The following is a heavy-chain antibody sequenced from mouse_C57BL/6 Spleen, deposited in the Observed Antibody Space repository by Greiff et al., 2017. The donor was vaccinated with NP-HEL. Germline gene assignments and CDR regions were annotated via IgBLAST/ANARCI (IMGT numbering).Heavy chain of an antibody. CDR2: ISNGGGST. D-gene: IGHD1-1*01. CDR3: ARHENGSSLFAY. V-gene: IGHV5-12*01. J-gene: IGHJ3*01. Sequence: EVQLVESGGGLVQPGGSLKLSCAASGFTFSDYYMYWVRQTPEKRLEWVAYISNGGGSTYYPDTVKGRFTIARDNAKNTLYLQMSRLKSEDTAMYYCARHENGSSLFAYWGQGTLVTVSA. CDR1: GFTFSDYY.